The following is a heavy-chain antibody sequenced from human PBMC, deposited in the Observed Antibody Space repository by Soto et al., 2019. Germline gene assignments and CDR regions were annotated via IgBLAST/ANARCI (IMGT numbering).Heavy chain of an antibody. D-gene: IGHD3-16*01. V-gene: IGHV3-15*07. Sequence: SLRLSCAASGFTFKTAWMNWVRQSPGKGLEWVGRIKSENDGGIIDYAAPVKGRFIISRDDSKNTVYLEMNSLNTEHPAVYYCAADSPAWGAYAFAYSGQGIFVTVSS. CDR2: IKSENDGGII. J-gene: IGHJ4*02. CDR1: GFTFKTAW. CDR3: AADSPAWGAYAFAY.